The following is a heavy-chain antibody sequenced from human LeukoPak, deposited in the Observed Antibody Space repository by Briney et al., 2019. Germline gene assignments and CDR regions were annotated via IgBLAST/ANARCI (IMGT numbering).Heavy chain of an antibody. CDR2: INSDGSSR. D-gene: IGHD4-17*01. J-gene: IGHJ4*02. CDR3: ARGIMTTKSY. Sequence: GGCLRLSCAASGFTFSSYWMHWVRQAPGKGLVWVSRINSDGSSRTYADSVKGRFTISRDNAENTLYLQMNSLRAEDTAVYYCARGIMTTKSYWGQGTLVTVSS. V-gene: IGHV3-74*01. CDR1: GFTFSSYW.